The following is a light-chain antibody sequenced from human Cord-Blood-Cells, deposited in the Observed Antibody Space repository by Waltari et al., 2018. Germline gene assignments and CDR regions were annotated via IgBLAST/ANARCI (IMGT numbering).Light chain of an antibody. CDR3: QQRSNWPPIT. J-gene: IGKJ5*01. V-gene: IGKV3-11*01. CDR2: DAS. CDR1: QSVSSY. Sequence: EIVLAQSPGTLSFSPGERATLYCRASQSVSSYLAWYQQKPGQAPRLLIYDASNRATGIPARFSGSGSGTDFTLTISSLEPEDFAVYYCQQRSNWPPITFGQGTRLEIK.